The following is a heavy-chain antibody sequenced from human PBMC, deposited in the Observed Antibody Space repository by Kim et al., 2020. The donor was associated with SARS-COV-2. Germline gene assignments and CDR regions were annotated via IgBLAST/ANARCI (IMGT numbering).Heavy chain of an antibody. V-gene: IGHV3-21*01. D-gene: IGHD3-3*01. Sequence: GGSLRLSCAASGFTFSSYSMNWVRQAPGKGLEWVSFISSSSSYIYYADSVKGRFTISRDNAKNSLYLQMNSLRAEDTAVYYCARDHNGGGLLRLDRTFFDYWGQGTLVTVSS. CDR2: ISSSSSYI. CDR1: GFTFSSYS. CDR3: ARDHNGGGLLRLDRTFFDY. J-gene: IGHJ4*02.